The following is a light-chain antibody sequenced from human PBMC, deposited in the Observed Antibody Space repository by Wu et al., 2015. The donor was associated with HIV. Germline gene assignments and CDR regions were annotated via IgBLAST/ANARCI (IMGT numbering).Light chain of an antibody. CDR2: AAS. CDR3: QQSYSSPLAT. Sequence: DIQMTQSPSSLSASVGDRVTITCRASQSISSFLNWYQQKPGKAPKLLIYAASILQSGVPSRFSGSGSGTDFTLTITSLQPEDFATYYCQQSYSSPLATFGPGTKVDV. CDR1: QSISSF. V-gene: IGKV1-39*01. J-gene: IGKJ3*01.